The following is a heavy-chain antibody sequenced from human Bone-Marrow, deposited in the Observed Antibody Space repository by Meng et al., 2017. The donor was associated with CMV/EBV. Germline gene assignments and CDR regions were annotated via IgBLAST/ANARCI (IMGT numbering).Heavy chain of an antibody. Sequence: GESLKISCAASGFNFNSYSMNWVRQAPGKGLEWVSHISGGTTYSMYYADSVKGRFTISRDNAKNSLYLQINSLRVEDTAVYYCARDLRHYHYGMDVWGQGTTVTVSS. CDR2: ISGGTTYSM. J-gene: IGHJ6*02. CDR1: GFNFNSYS. V-gene: IGHV3-48*04. CDR3: ARDLRHYHYGMDV. D-gene: IGHD6-6*01.